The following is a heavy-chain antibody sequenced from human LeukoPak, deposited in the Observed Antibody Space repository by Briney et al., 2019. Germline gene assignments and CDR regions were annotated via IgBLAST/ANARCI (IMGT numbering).Heavy chain of an antibody. J-gene: IGHJ6*03. D-gene: IGHD1-7*01. V-gene: IGHV4-34*01. CDR3: ARRWNYGRNYYIDV. CDR2: INDSGRT. Sequence: PSETLSLTCAVSGGSINNYYWSWIRQPPGKGLEWIGEINDSGRTNYNPSLMSRVTVSVDTSKKQFSLRLTSVTATDTAVYYCARRWNYGRNYYIDVWGKGATVSVSS. CDR1: GGSINNYY.